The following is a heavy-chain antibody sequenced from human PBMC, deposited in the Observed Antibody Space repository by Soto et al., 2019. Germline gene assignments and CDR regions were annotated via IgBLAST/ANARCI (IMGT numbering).Heavy chain of an antibody. CDR3: VRLIGNSWLDF. CDR2: TYYRYKWYN. V-gene: IGHV6-1*01. Sequence: SQTLSLTCAISGDSVSSSSVTWNWIRQSPSRGLEWLGRTYYRYKWYNDYTESVKSRITINPDTSKNQFSLHLNSVTSEDAAVYYCVRLIGNSWLDFWGQGTLGTVSS. D-gene: IGHD1-26*01. CDR1: GDSVSSSSVT. J-gene: IGHJ5*01.